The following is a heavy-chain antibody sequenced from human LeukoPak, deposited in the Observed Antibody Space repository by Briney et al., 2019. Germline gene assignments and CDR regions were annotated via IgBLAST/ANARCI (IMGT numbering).Heavy chain of an antibody. D-gene: IGHD6-13*01. CDR3: ARQGYNSSPFNY. CDR2: IYYSGNT. V-gene: IGHV4-59*01. CDR1: GGSISSYY. J-gene: IGHJ4*02. Sequence: SETLSLTCTVSGGSISSYYWSWIRQPPGKGLEWIGYIYYSGNTYYNPSLKSRVTMSVDTSKNQFSLRLTSVTAADPAVYYCARQGYNSSPFNYWGQGTLVTVSS.